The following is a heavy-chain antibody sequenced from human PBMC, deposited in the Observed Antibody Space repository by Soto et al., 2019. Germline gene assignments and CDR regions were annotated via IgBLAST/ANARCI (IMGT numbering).Heavy chain of an antibody. J-gene: IGHJ4*02. Sequence: GGSLRLSCAASGFTFSSYGMHWVRQAPGKGLEWVAVISYDGSNKYYADSVKGRFTISRDNSKNTLYLQMNSLRAEDTAVYYCAKISSSSPYFDYWGQGTLVTVSS. V-gene: IGHV3-30*18. CDR1: GFTFSSYG. CDR2: ISYDGSNK. D-gene: IGHD6-6*01. CDR3: AKISSSSPYFDY.